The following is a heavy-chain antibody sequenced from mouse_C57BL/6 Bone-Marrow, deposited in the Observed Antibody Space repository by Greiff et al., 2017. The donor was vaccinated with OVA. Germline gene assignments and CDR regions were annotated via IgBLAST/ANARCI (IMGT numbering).Heavy chain of an antibody. Sequence: VQLQQSGPELVKPGASVKIPCKASGYTFTDYNMDWVKQSHGKSLEWIGDINPNNGGTIYNQKFKGKATLTVDKSSSTAYMELRSLTSEDTAVYYCARSQYYYGSSYAYFDYWGQGTTLTVSS. CDR3: ARSQYYYGSSYAYFDY. CDR2: INPNNGGT. D-gene: IGHD1-1*01. V-gene: IGHV1-18*01. CDR1: GYTFTDYN. J-gene: IGHJ2*01.